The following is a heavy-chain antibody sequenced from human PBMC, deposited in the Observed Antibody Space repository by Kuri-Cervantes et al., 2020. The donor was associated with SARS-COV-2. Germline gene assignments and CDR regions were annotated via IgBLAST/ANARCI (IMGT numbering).Heavy chain of an antibody. CDR3: ARGRIVGARGYYYYMDV. J-gene: IGHJ6*03. CDR2: IIPIFGTA. V-gene: IGHV1-69*05. CDR1: GGTFSSYA. Sequence: SVKVSCKASGGTFSSYAISWVRQAPGQGLEWMGGIIPIFGTANYAQKFQGRVTITTDESTSTAYMELSSLGSEDTAVYYCARGRIVGARGYYYYMDVWGKGTTVTVSS. D-gene: IGHD1-26*01.